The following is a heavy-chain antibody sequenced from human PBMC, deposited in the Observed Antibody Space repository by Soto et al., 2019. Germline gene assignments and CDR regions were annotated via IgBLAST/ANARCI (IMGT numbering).Heavy chain of an antibody. V-gene: IGHV1-18*01. D-gene: IGHD3-3*01. CDR2: ISAYNGNT. CDR1: GYTFTSYG. Sequence: ASVKVSCKASGYTFTSYGISWVRQAPGQGLEWMGWISAYNGNTNYAQKLQGRVTMTTDTSTSTAYMELRSLRSDDTAVYYCARVDFWSGYSGSGDYYYYMDVWGKGTTVTVSS. CDR3: ARVDFWSGYSGSGDYYYYMDV. J-gene: IGHJ6*03.